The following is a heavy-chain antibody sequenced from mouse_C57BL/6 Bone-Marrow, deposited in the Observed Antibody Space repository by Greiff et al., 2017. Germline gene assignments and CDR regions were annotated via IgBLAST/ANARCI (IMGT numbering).Heavy chain of an antibody. V-gene: IGHV5-6*01. CDR2: ISSGGSYT. CDR1: GFTFSSYG. CDR3: ARGGRRFAY. Sequence: EVQGVESGGDLVKPGGSLKLSCAASGFTFSSYGMSWVRQTPDKRLEWVATISSGGSYTYYPDSVKGRFTISRDNAKNTLYLQMSSLKSEDTAMYYCARGGRRFAYWGQGTLVTVSA. J-gene: IGHJ3*01.